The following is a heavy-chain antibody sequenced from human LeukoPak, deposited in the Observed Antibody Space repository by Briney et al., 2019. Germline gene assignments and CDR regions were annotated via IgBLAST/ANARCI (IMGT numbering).Heavy chain of an antibody. V-gene: IGHV5-51*01. D-gene: IGHD3-10*01. CDR1: GYSFTSYW. CDR2: IYPADSDT. Sequence: GESLKISCKCSGYSFTSYWNGWVRQMPGKGLEWMGIIYPADSDTRYSPSFQGQVTISADKSISTAYLQWSSLKASDTAMYYCASGEENAGFDYWGQGTLVTVSS. CDR3: ASGEENAGFDY. J-gene: IGHJ4*02.